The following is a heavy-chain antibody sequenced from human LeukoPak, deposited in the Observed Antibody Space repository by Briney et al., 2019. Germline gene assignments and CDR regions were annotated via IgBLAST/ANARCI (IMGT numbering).Heavy chain of an antibody. CDR3: ARHRGATRFDY. D-gene: IGHD1-26*01. Sequence: SETLSLTCTVSGGSISSYYWSWIRQPPGKGLEWIGYIYYSGSTNYNPSLKSRVTISVDTSKNQFSLKLSSVAAADTAVYYCARHRGATRFDYWGQGTLVTVSS. V-gene: IGHV4-59*08. CDR2: IYYSGST. CDR1: GGSISSYY. J-gene: IGHJ4*02.